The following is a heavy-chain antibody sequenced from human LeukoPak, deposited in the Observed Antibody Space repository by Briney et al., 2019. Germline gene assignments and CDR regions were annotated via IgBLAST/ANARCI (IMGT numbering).Heavy chain of an antibody. J-gene: IGHJ4*02. D-gene: IGHD2-2*01. CDR3: ARFDVVPAAIGY. Sequence: PSETLSLTCAVYGGSFSGYYWSWIRQPPGKGLEWIGEINHSGSTNYNPSLKSRVTISVDTSKNQFSLKLGSVTAADTAVYYCARFDVVPAAIGYWGQGTLVTVSS. CDR1: GGSFSGYY. V-gene: IGHV4-34*01. CDR2: INHSGST.